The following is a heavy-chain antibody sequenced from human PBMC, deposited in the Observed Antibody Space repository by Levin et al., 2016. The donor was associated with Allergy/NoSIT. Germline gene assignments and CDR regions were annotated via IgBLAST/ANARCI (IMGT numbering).Heavy chain of an antibody. J-gene: IGHJ4*02. Sequence: GESLKISCAASGFTFSSYAMSWVRQAPGKGLEWVSAISGSGGSTYYADSVKGRFTISRDNSKNTLYLQMNSLRAEDTAVYYCTRHAGGNDYWGQGTLVTVSS. D-gene: IGHD4-23*01. V-gene: IGHV3-23*01. CDR3: TRHAGGNDY. CDR2: ISGSGGST. CDR1: GFTFSSYA.